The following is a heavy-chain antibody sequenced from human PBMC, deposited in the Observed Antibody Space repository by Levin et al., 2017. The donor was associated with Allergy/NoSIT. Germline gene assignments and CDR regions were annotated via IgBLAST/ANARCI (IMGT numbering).Heavy chain of an antibody. CDR1: GFTFSSYS. CDR3: ARDWELGP. V-gene: IGHV3-21*01. J-gene: IGHJ5*02. D-gene: IGHD1-26*01. CDR2: ITSSNNDI. Sequence: GESLKISCAASGFTFSSYSMNWVRQAPGKGLEWVSSITSSNNDIYYADSVKGRFTISRDNAKNSLYLQMKSLRAEDTAVYYCARDWELGPWGQGTLVTVSS.